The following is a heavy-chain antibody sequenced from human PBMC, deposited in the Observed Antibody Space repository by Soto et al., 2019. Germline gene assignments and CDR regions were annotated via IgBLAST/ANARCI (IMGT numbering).Heavy chain of an antibody. J-gene: IGHJ4*02. V-gene: IGHV3-23*01. Sequence: EVQLLESGGGLVQPGGSLRLSCAASGFTFRSYAMSWVRQAPGKGLEWVSGISGSGGSTDYADSVKGRFTISRDNSKNTLYLQINNLRDEDTAVYYCVKVVEPGQQKVSATRPYFDYWGQGTLVTVSS. D-gene: IGHD2-15*01. CDR1: GFTFRSYA. CDR2: ISGSGGST. CDR3: VKVVEPGQQKVSATRPYFDY.